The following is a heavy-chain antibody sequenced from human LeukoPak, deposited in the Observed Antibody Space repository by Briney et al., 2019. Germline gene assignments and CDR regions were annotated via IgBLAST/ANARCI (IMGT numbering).Heavy chain of an antibody. V-gene: IGHV3-30*18. CDR3: ANGRNDYYYYYGMDV. CDR2: TSYDGSNK. J-gene: IGHJ6*02. Sequence: GRSLRLSCAASGFTFSSYGMHWVRQAPGKGLEWVAVTSYDGSNKYYADSVKGRFTISRDNSKNTLYLQMNSLRAEDTAVYYCANGRNDYYYYYGMDVWGQGTTVTVSS. CDR1: GFTFSSYG. D-gene: IGHD1-1*01.